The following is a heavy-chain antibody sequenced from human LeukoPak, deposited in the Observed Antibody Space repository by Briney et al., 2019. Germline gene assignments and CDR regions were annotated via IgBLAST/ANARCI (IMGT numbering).Heavy chain of an antibody. CDR1: GGSFNGYF. Sequence: SETLSLTCAVYGGSFNGYFWSWIRQPPGKGLEWIGEINHSGSTNYNPSLKSRITISVDTSKNQFSLKLSSVTAADTAVYYCASGVSHSGSYLGLFDSWGQGTLVTVSS. D-gene: IGHD1-26*01. CDR3: ASGVSHSGSYLGLFDS. CDR2: INHSGST. J-gene: IGHJ4*02. V-gene: IGHV4-34*01.